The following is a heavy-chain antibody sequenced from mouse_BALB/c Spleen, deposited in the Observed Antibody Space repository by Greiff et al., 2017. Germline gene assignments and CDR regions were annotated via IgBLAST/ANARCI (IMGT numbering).Heavy chain of an antibody. Sequence: VKLMESGPGLVAPSQSLSITCTVSGFSLTSYGVHWVRQPPGKGLEWLGVIWAGGSTDYNSALKSRLSISKDNSKSQVFLKMNSLQTDNTARYYCARDDYDETAVFAYWGQGTLVTVSA. CDR1: GFSLTSYG. D-gene: IGHD2-4*01. V-gene: IGHV2-9*02. CDR3: ARDDYDETAVFAY. J-gene: IGHJ3*01. CDR2: IWAGGST.